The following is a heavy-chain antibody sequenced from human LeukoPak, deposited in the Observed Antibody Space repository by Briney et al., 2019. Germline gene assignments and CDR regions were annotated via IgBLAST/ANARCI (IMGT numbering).Heavy chain of an antibody. V-gene: IGHV3-64*02. Sequence: PGGSLRLSCAVSGFSLRNYAMHWVRQAPGKGLEYVSVISSNGVTTYYVDAVKGRFTISRDNSRNTVYLQMGSLRVEDMAVYYCARAQVGATLGYAFDIWGQGTMVTVSS. J-gene: IGHJ3*02. CDR3: ARAQVGATLGYAFDI. CDR1: GFSLRNYA. D-gene: IGHD1-26*01. CDR2: ISSNGVTT.